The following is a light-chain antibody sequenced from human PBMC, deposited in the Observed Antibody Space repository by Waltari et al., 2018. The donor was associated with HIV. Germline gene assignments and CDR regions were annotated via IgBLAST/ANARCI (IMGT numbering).Light chain of an antibody. CDR3: QQRTKWPT. Sequence: EIVLTQSPATLSLSPGERATLSCRASQSVFTYLAWYQQKPGQAPRLLIYDASNSATGRPARFSASGSGTDFTLTISSLEPEDFAVYFCQQRTKWPTFGGGTKVEIK. J-gene: IGKJ4*01. CDR2: DAS. V-gene: IGKV3-11*01. CDR1: QSVFTY.